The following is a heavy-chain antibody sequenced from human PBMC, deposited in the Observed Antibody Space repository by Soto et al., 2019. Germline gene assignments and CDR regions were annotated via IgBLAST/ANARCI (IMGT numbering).Heavy chain of an antibody. V-gene: IGHV3-7*01. Sequence: EVQLVESGGGLVQPGGSLRLSCAASGFTFSSYWMSWVRQAPGKGLEWVANIKQDGSEKYYVDSVKGRFTISRDNAKNSLYLQMNSLRAEDTAVYYCARGRYYYGSGSGRRGWFDPWGQGTLVTVSS. D-gene: IGHD3-10*01. J-gene: IGHJ5*02. CDR1: GFTFSSYW. CDR3: ARGRYYYGSGSGRRGWFDP. CDR2: IKQDGSEK.